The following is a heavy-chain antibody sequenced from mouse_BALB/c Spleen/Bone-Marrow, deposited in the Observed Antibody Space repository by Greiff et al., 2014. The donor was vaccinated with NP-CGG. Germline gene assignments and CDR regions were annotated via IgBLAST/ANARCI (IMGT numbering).Heavy chain of an antibody. J-gene: IGHJ3*01. CDR2: IEPADGNT. Sequence: EVQLQQSGAELVKPGASVKLSCTASGFNIKDTYMNWVKQRPEQGLEWIGRIEPADGNTKYDPKFQSKATITTDTTSNTAYLQHSSLTSEDTAVYYCARGKGIYVVFAYWGQGTLVTVSA. V-gene: IGHV14-3*02. D-gene: IGHD1-1*01. CDR3: ARGKGIYVVFAY. CDR1: GFNIKDTY.